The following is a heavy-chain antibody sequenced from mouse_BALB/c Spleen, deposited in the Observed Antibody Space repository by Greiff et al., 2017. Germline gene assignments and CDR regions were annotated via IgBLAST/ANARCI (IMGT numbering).Heavy chain of an antibody. Sequence: EVMLVESGGGLVKPGGSLKLSCAASGFTFSSYAMSWVRQTPEKRLEWVATISSGGSYTYYPDSVKGRFTISRDNAKNTLYLQMSSLRSEDTAMYYCARRATVDYFDYWGQGTTLTVSA. V-gene: IGHV5-9-1*01. D-gene: IGHD1-1*01. CDR3: ARRATVDYFDY. CDR2: ISSGGSYT. CDR1: GFTFSSYA. J-gene: IGHJ2*01.